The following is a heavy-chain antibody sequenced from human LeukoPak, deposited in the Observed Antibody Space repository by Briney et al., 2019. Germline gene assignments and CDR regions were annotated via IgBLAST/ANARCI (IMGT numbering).Heavy chain of an antibody. D-gene: IGHD2-21*02. J-gene: IGHJ4*02. CDR3: TKGPGLTAFFDY. Sequence: GGSLRLSCAASGFTFSSHGMHWVRQAPGKGLEWVAFVRSDGTTKYYADSVKGRFTISRDNAKNSLYLQMDSLRLEDTALYYCTKGPGLTAFFDYWGQGTLVTVSS. CDR1: GFTFSSHG. CDR2: VRSDGTTK. V-gene: IGHV3-30*02.